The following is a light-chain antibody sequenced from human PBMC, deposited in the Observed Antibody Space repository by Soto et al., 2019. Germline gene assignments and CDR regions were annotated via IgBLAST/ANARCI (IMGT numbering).Light chain of an antibody. CDR2: EGS. J-gene: IGLJ1*01. Sequence: QSALTQPASVSGSPGQSITISCTGTSSDVGSYNLVSWYQQHPGKAPKLMIYEGSKRPSGVSHRFSGSKSGNTASLTISGLQAADEADYYCCSYAGSSTFAYVFGTGTKLTVL. CDR3: CSYAGSSTFAYV. CDR1: SSDVGSYNL. V-gene: IGLV2-23*03.